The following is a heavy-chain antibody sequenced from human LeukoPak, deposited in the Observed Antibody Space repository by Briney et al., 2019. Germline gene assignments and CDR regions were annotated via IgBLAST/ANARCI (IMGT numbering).Heavy chain of an antibody. V-gene: IGHV3-9*01. CDR1: GFTFDDYA. Sequence: PGGSLRLSCAASGFTFDDYAMHWVRQAPGKGLEWVSGISWNSGSIGYADSVKGRFTISRDNAKNSLYLQMNSLRAEDTALYYCATAYYYDSSGYQYYFDYWGQGTLVTVSS. D-gene: IGHD3-22*01. J-gene: IGHJ4*02. CDR3: ATAYYYDSSGYQYYFDY. CDR2: ISWNSGSI.